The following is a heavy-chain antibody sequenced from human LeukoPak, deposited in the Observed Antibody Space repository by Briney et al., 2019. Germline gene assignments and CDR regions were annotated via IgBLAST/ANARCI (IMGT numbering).Heavy chain of an antibody. J-gene: IGHJ4*02. V-gene: IGHV3-9*01. CDR1: GFTFDDYA. CDR3: AKDIDVSGGNANFDY. Sequence: GGSLRLSCAASGFTFDDYAMHWVRQAPGKGLEWVSGISWNSGSIGYADSVKGRFTISRDNAKNSLYLQMNSLRAEDTALYYCAKDIDVSGGNANFDYWGRGALVTVSS. CDR2: ISWNSGSI. D-gene: IGHD4-23*01.